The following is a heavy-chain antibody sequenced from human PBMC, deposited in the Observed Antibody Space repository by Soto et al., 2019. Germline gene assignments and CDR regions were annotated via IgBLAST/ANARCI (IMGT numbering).Heavy chain of an antibody. CDR1: GFTFSDHY. Sequence: EVQLVESGGGLVQPGGSLRLSCAASGFTFSDHYMDWVRQAPGKGLEWVGRIRNKGNSYTTEYAASVKGRFTISRDDSKNSLYLQMNSLKTEDTAVYYCARKSLVGATFDYWGQGTLVTVSS. D-gene: IGHD1-26*01. V-gene: IGHV3-72*01. J-gene: IGHJ4*02. CDR2: IRNKGNSYTT. CDR3: ARKSLVGATFDY.